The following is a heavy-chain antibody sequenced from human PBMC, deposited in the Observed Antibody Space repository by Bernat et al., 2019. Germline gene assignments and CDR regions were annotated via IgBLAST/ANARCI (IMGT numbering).Heavy chain of an antibody. Sequence: EVQLLESGGGLVQPGGSLRLSCAASGFTFSSYAMSWVRQAPGKGLEWVSTISGGGDGTYYADSVKGRFTISRDNSKNTLYLQMNSLRAEDKALYYCAKSGGYCGGGTCYQNWFGPWGRGTLVT. CDR3: AKSGGYCGGGTCYQNWFGP. CDR1: GFTFSSYA. J-gene: IGHJ5*02. CDR2: ISGGGDGT. V-gene: IGHV3-23*01. D-gene: IGHD2-15*01.